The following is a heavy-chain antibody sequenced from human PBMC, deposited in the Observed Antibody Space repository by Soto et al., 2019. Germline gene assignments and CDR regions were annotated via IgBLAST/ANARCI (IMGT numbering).Heavy chain of an antibody. V-gene: IGHV4-39*01. Sequence: ETLSLTCTVSGGSISGSGYYWGWIRQPPGKGLEWIGSIYYSGNTFYNPSLKSRVTISVDMSKNQFSLRLTSVTAADTAVYYCARSKSRQEIGYWGQGNLVTVSS. D-gene: IGHD6-6*01. J-gene: IGHJ4*02. CDR3: ARSKSRQEIGY. CDR1: GGSISGSGYY. CDR2: IYYSGNT.